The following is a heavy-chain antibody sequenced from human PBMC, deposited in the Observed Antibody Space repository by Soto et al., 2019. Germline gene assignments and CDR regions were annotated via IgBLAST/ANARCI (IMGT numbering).Heavy chain of an antibody. CDR1: GVTVSNNY. V-gene: IGHV3-66*02. CDR3: ARESYDFWSGYLDYGMDV. J-gene: IGHJ6*02. Sequence: GGSLRLSCAASGVTVSNNYMSWVRQAPGKGLEWVSVIYSGGRTYYADSVKGRFTISRDNSKNTLYLQMNSLRAEDTAVYYCARESYDFWSGYLDYGMDVWGQGTTVTVSS. D-gene: IGHD3-3*01. CDR2: IYSGGRT.